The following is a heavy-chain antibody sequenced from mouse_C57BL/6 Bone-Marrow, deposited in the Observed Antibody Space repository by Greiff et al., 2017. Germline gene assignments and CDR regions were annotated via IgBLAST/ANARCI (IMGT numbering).Heavy chain of an antibody. CDR3: ARGWLPAWFAY. CDR1: GFTFSDYG. CDR2: ISSGSSTI. J-gene: IGHJ3*01. D-gene: IGHD2-2*01. V-gene: IGHV5-17*01. Sequence: EVKVVESGGGLVKPGGSLKLSCAASGFTFSDYGMHWVRQAPEKGLEWVAYISSGSSTIYYADPVKGRFTISRDNAKNTLFLQMTSLRSEDTAMYYCARGWLPAWFAYWGQGTLVTVSA.